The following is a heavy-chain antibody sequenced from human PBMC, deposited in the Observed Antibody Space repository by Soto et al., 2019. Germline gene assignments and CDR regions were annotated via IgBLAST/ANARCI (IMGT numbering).Heavy chain of an antibody. D-gene: IGHD5-12*01. CDR1: GGSISSGGYY. J-gene: IGHJ5*02. Sequence: PSETLSLTCTVSGGSISSGGYYWSWIRQHPGKGLEWIGYIYYSGSTYYNPSLKSRVTISVDTSKNQFSLKLSSVTAADTAVYYCARVRWLHFYLSSWGQGTLVTVSS. CDR2: IYYSGST. V-gene: IGHV4-31*03. CDR3: ARVRWLHFYLSS.